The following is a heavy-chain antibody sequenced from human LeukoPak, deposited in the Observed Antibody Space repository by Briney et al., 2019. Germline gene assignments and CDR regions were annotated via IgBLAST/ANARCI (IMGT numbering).Heavy chain of an antibody. CDR3: ARGDPTVTTTGSGGLDI. V-gene: IGHV3-30*02. J-gene: IGHJ3*02. CDR2: IRYDGSNK. CDR1: GFTFSSYG. D-gene: IGHD4-17*01. Sequence: GGSLRLSCAASGFTFSSYGMHWVRQAPGKGLEWVAFIRYDGSNKYYADSVKGRFTISRDNSKNTLYLQMNSLRAEDAAVYYCARGDPTVTTTGSGGLDIWGQGTMVTVSS.